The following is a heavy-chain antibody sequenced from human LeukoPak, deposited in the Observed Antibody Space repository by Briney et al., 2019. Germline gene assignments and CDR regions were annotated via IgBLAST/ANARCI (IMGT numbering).Heavy chain of an antibody. V-gene: IGHV1-2*02. CDR2: INPNSGGT. J-gene: IGHJ5*02. CDR1: GYTFTGYY. CDR3: ARVLGEVPAAILFGWFDP. D-gene: IGHD2-2*01. Sequence: ASVKVSCKASGYTFTGYYMHWVRQAPGQGLEWMGWINPNSGGTNYAQKFQGRVTMTRDTSISTAYMELSRLRSDDTAVYYCARVLGEVPAAILFGWFDPWGQGTLVTVSS.